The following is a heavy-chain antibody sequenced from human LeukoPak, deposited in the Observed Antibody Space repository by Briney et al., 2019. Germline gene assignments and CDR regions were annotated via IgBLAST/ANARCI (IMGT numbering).Heavy chain of an antibody. CDR3: ARDTGCYYYYYGMDV. D-gene: IGHD4-11*01. Sequence: SETLPVTCTVSGGSISSYSWNWVRQPPGRGLEWIGYIYYSGRTNYNPSLKSRVTISVDTSRNQFSLKLSSVTTADTAVYYCARDTGCYYYYYGMDVWGQGATVSVPS. V-gene: IGHV4-59*13. CDR1: GGSISSYS. CDR2: IYYSGRT. J-gene: IGHJ6*02.